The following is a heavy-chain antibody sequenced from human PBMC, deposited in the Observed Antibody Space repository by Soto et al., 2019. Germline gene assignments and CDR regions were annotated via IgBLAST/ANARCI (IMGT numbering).Heavy chain of an antibody. CDR2: ISYDGSNE. CDR3: AKDNEGGYSSSWGFDY. D-gene: IGHD6-13*01. V-gene: IGHV3-30*18. J-gene: IGHJ4*02. Sequence: QVHLVESVGGVVQPGRSLRLSCAASGFTFSSYGMHWVRQAPGKGLVWVAVISYDGSNEYYADSVKGRFAISRDNSKNTLYLQMNSLRVEDTAMYYCAKDNEGGYSSSWGFDYWGQGALVTVSS. CDR1: GFTFSSYG.